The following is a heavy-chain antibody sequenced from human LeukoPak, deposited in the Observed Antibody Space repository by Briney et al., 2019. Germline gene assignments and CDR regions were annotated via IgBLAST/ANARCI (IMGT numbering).Heavy chain of an antibody. CDR3: ARSTGVFNYYDSRGGAFDI. J-gene: IGHJ3*02. Sequence: PSETLSLTCTVSGGSISSYYWSWIRQPPGKGLEWIGYFYYSGNTNYIPSLKSRVTMSVDTSRNQFSLKLSSVTAADTAVYYCARSTGVFNYYDSRGGAFDIWGQGTMVTVSS. V-gene: IGHV4-59*01. D-gene: IGHD3-22*01. CDR1: GGSISSYY. CDR2: FYYSGNT.